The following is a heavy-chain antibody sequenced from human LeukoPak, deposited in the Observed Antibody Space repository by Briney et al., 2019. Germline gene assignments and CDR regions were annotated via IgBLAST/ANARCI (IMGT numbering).Heavy chain of an antibody. CDR2: ISYDGSNK. CDR3: ERDFGAYGFGFCG. CDR1: GFTFSSYA. V-gene: IGHV3-30*01. J-gene: IGHJ1*01. Sequence: PGGSLRLSCAASGFTFSSYAMHWVRQAPGKGLEWVAVISYDGSNKYYADSVKGRFTISRDNSKNTLYLQMNSLRAEDTAVYSCERDFGAYGFGFCGWGQVALVT. D-gene: IGHD3-3*01.